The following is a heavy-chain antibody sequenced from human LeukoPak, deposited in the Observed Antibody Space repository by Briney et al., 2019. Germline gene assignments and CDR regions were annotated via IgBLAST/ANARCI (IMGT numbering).Heavy chain of an antibody. V-gene: IGHV4-59*01. J-gene: IGHJ6*03. Sequence: SETLSLTCTVSGGSISSYYWSWIRQPPGKGLEWIGYIYYSGSTNYNPSLKSRVTISVDTSKNQFSLKLSSVTAADTAVYYCARDRRGCTNGVCAPRAYYYMDVWGKGTTVTVSS. D-gene: IGHD2-8*01. CDR2: IYYSGST. CDR1: GGSISSYY. CDR3: ARDRRGCTNGVCAPRAYYYMDV.